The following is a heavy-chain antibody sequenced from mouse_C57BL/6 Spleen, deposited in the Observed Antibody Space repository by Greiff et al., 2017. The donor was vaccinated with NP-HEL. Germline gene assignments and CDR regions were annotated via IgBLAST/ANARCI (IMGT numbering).Heavy chain of an antibody. D-gene: IGHD1-1*01. V-gene: IGHV1-81*01. CDR2: IYPRSGNT. CDR1: GYTFTSYG. J-gene: IGHJ1*03. CDR3: ARFPTTVGDWYFDV. Sequence: QVQLKQSGAELARPGASVKLSCKASGYTFTSYGISWVKQRTGQGLEWIGEIYPRSGNTYYNEKFKGKATLTADKSSSTAYMELRSLTSEDSAVYFCARFPTTVGDWYFDVWGTGTTVTVSS.